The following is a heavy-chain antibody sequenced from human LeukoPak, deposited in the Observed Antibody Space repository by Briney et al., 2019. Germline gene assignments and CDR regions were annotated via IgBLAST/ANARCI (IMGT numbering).Heavy chain of an antibody. V-gene: IGHV3-21*01. CDR1: GFTLRSYS. J-gene: IGHJ5*02. CDR3: ARGGGCSSTSCYWSSFDP. Sequence: TGGSLRLSCAASGFTLRSYSMNWVRQAPGKGLEWVSSISSSSSYIYYADSMKGRFTISRDDAKNSLYLQMNSLRAEDTAVYYCARGGGCSSTSCYWSSFDPWGQGTLVTVSS. CDR2: ISSSSSYI. D-gene: IGHD2-2*01.